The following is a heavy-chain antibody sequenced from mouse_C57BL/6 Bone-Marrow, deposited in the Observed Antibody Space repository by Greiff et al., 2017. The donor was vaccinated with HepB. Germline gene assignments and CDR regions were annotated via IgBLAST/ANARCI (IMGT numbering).Heavy chain of an antibody. V-gene: IGHV5-4*01. D-gene: IGHD2-4*01. CDR3: ARDDDYSY. J-gene: IGHJ3*01. Sequence: EVKLMESGGGLVKPGGSLKLSCAASGFTFSSYAMSWVRQTPEKRLEWVATISDGGSYTYYPDNVKGRFTISRDNAKNNLYLQMSHLKSEDTAMYYCARDDDYSYWGQGTLVTVSA. CDR1: GFTFSSYA. CDR2: ISDGGSYT.